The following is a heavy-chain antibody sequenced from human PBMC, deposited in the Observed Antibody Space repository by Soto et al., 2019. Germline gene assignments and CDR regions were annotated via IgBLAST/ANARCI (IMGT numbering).Heavy chain of an antibody. Sequence: QVQLQQRGAGLLKPSETLSLTCAVYGGSFSGYYWTWIRQPPGTGLEWIGEINHSGSTNYNPSLKSRFNISVDTSKIQFALKLTSVTAADTAVYYCARDKITGLFDYWGQGTLVTVSS. CDR2: INHSGST. V-gene: IGHV4-34*01. J-gene: IGHJ4*02. D-gene: IGHD3-16*01. CDR3: ARDKITGLFDY. CDR1: GGSFSGYY.